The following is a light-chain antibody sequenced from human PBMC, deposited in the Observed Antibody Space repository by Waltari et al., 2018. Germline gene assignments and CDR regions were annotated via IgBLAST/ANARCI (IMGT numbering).Light chain of an antibody. CDR2: NNY. Sequence: QSVVTQSPSASGAPGQRVTISCSGRHSNIGSHPLDWYQQLPGTAPKLLIFNNYQRPSGVPDRFSASKSGTSASLAISGLQSEDEAEYYCVTWDDSLNGWVFGGGTKLAVV. CDR1: HSNIGSHP. V-gene: IGLV1-44*01. J-gene: IGLJ3*02. CDR3: VTWDDSLNGWV.